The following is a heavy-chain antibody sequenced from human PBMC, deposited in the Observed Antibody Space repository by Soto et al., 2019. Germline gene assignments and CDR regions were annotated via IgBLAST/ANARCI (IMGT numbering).Heavy chain of an antibody. CDR1: GGSISSGGYS. CDR3: ARGRSSTSKYYFDY. V-gene: IGHV4-30-2*01. D-gene: IGHD2-2*01. J-gene: IGHJ4*02. Sequence: PSETLSLTCAVSGGSISSGGYSWSWIRQPPGKGLEWIGYIHHSGSTYYNPSLKSRVTISVDRSKNQFSLKLSSVTAADTAVYYCARGRSSTSKYYFDYWGQGTLVTVSS. CDR2: IHHSGST.